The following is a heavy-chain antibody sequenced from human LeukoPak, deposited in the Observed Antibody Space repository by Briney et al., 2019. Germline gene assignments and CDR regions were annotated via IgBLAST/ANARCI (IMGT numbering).Heavy chain of an antibody. D-gene: IGHD6-13*01. J-gene: IGHJ4*02. Sequence: PGGSLRLSCAASGFTFSSYSMNWVRQAPGKGLEWVSAISGSGGSTYYADSVKGRFTISRDNSKNTLYLQMNSLRAEDTAVYYCAKQGAIAAAGFDYWGQGTLVTVSS. CDR2: ISGSGGST. CDR1: GFTFSSYS. V-gene: IGHV3-23*01. CDR3: AKQGAIAAAGFDY.